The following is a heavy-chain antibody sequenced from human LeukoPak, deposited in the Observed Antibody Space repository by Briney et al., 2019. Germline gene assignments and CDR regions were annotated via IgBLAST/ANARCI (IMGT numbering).Heavy chain of an antibody. J-gene: IGHJ5*02. CDR2: ISYGGTN. CDR1: GGSVSSSIYY. CDR3: ASLGTLRS. V-gene: IGHV4-39*01. D-gene: IGHD7-27*01. Sequence: SETLSLTCTVSGGSVSSSIYYWGWIRQPPGKGLEWIGSISYGGTNYNNPSLKSRVSISIDTSKNQFSVKLTSVTAADTAMYYCASLGTLRSWGAGTLVTVSS.